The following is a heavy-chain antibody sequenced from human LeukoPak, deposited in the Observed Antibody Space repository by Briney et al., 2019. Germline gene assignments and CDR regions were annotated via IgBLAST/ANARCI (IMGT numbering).Heavy chain of an antibody. Sequence: SETLPLTCTVSGGSISSYYWSWIRQPPGKGLEWIGYIYYSGSTNYNPSLKSRVTISVDTSKNQFSLKLSSVTAADTAVYYCARYSGSYVAFDIWGQGTMVTVSS. CDR2: IYYSGST. V-gene: IGHV4-59*08. CDR1: GGSISSYY. D-gene: IGHD1-26*01. J-gene: IGHJ3*02. CDR3: ARYSGSYVAFDI.